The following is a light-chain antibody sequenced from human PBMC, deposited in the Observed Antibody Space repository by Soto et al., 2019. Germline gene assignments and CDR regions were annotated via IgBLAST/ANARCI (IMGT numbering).Light chain of an antibody. J-gene: IGKJ4*01. CDR3: QQFDNLPLT. Sequence: DIQMTQSPSSLSASVGDRVTITCQASQDISNYLNWYQQKPGKAPKILIYDASVLEAGVPSRFSGGGSGTHFTLTISSLQAEDGATYYCQQFDNLPLTFGGGTKVEIK. CDR1: QDISNY. V-gene: IGKV1-33*01. CDR2: DAS.